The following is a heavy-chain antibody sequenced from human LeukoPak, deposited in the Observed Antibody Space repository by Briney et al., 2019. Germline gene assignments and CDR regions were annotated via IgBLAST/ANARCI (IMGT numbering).Heavy chain of an antibody. CDR1: DGSISTSSYY. CDR3: AKGAGPPWFDP. J-gene: IGHJ5*02. V-gene: IGHV4-39*07. CDR2: IYYPGST. Sequence: PSETLSLTCTVSDGSISTSSYYWAWVRQPPGKGLEWIGSIYYPGSTYYNPSLKSRVTISLDTSKNQFSLKLSSVTAADAAVYYCAKGAGPPWFDPWGQGSVVTVSS. D-gene: IGHD6-19*01.